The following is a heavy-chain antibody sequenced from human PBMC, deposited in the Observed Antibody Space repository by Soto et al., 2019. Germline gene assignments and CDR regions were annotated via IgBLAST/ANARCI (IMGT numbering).Heavy chain of an antibody. CDR1: GDSVSSNSAA. D-gene: IGHD1-1*01. CDR2: TYYRSKWYN. CDR3: ARDLTGTTGNYYYYGMDV. J-gene: IGHJ6*02. Sequence: PSQTLSLTCVISGDSVSSNSAAWNWIRQSPSRGLEWLGRTYYRSKWYNDYAVSVKSRITINPDTSKNQFSLQLNSVTPEDTAVYYCARDLTGTTGNYYYYGMDVWGQGTTVTVSS. V-gene: IGHV6-1*01.